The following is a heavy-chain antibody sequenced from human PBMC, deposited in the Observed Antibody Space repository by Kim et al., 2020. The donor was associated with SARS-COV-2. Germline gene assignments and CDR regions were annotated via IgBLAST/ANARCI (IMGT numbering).Heavy chain of an antibody. V-gene: IGHV3-53*04. J-gene: IGHJ5*02. CDR2: IYSGGST. CDR1: GFTVSSNY. D-gene: IGHD4-17*01. Sequence: GGSLRLSCAASGFTVSSNYMSWVRQAPGKGLEWVSVIYSGGSTYYADSVKGRFTISRHNSKNTLYLQMNSLRAEDTAVYYCAREVTAYGDYVYNWFDPWGQGTLVTVSS. CDR3: AREVTAYGDYVYNWFDP.